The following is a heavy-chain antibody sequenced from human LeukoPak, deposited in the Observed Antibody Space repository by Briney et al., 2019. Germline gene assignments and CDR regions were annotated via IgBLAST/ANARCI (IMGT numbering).Heavy chain of an antibody. V-gene: IGHV4-59*12. CDR2: IYYSGST. CDR1: GGSISSYY. Sequence: SETLSLTCTVSGGSISSYYWSWIRQPPGKGLEWIGHIYYSGSTNYNPSLKSRVTISIDTSKNQFSLKLSSVTAADTAVYYCARTRMRNYYGSGSYIDYWGQGTLVTVSS. D-gene: IGHD3-10*01. CDR3: ARTRMRNYYGSGSYIDY. J-gene: IGHJ4*02.